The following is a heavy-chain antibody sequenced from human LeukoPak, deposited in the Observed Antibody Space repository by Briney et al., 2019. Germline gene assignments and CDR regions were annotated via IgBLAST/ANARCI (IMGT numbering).Heavy chain of an antibody. D-gene: IGHD5-24*01. V-gene: IGHV3-23*01. J-gene: IGHJ4*02. CDR1: GFSFSSYA. CDR3: AKSGYNRFDY. CDR2: ISGRDGST. Sequence: SGGSLRLSCAASGFSFSSYARSWVRQAPGKGLEWVSNISGRDGSTYYADSVKGRFTISRDNSKNTLYLQMNSLRAEDTAVYYCAKSGYNRFDYWGQGTLVTVSS.